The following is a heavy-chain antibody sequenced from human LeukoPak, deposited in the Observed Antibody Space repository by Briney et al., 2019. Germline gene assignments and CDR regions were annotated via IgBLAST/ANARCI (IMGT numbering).Heavy chain of an antibody. CDR3: ARLRYCGGDCYNSGFYY. CDR2: IYPGDSDT. V-gene: IGHV5-51*01. Sequence: GESLKISCKGSGYSFPSYWIRWVRQIPGKRLEWIGIIYPGDSDTRYSPSLQGQVTISADKSISTAYLQWSSLKSSDTVMYYCARLRYCGGDCYNSGFYYWGQRTLVTVSS. J-gene: IGHJ4*02. CDR1: GYSFPSYW. D-gene: IGHD2-21*02.